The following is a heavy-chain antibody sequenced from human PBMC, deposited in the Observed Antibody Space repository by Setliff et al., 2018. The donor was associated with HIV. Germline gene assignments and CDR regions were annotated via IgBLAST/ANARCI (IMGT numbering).Heavy chain of an antibody. CDR1: GYTFTDYY. Sequence: ASVKVSCKASGYTFTDYYMHWVRQAPGQGLEWMGRINPNSGGTNYAQKFQGRVTMTRDTSISTAYLELRRLRSDDTAVYFCARGIQWSSAWYGYWGQGTLVTVSS. V-gene: IGHV1-2*06. D-gene: IGHD6-19*01. CDR2: INPNSGGT. J-gene: IGHJ4*02. CDR3: ARGIQWSSAWYGY.